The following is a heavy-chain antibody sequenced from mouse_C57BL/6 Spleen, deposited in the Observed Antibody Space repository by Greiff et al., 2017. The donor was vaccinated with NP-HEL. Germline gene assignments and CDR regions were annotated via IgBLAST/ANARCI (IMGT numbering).Heavy chain of an antibody. Sequence: EVQLVESGGGLVKPGGSLKLSCAASGFTFSSYAMSWVRQTPEKRLEWVATISDGGSYTYYPDNVKGRFTISRDNAKNNLYLQMSHLKSEDTAMYYCARDQGYGNDAMDYWGQGTSVTVSS. CDR1: GFTFSSYA. D-gene: IGHD2-1*01. V-gene: IGHV5-4*01. CDR3: ARDQGYGNDAMDY. J-gene: IGHJ4*01. CDR2: ISDGGSYT.